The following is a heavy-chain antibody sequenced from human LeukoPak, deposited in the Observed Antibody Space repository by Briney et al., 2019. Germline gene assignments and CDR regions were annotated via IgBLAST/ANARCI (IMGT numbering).Heavy chain of an antibody. CDR1: EFIFSGYW. CDR3: ARAGGYASSWAY. Sequence: AGGSLRLSCAASEFIFSGYWMNWVRQAPGKGLEWVANIKQDGSEKNYVDSVKGRFTISRDNAKNSLDLQMNSLRGEDTAVYYCARAGGYASSWAYWGQGTLVTVSS. J-gene: IGHJ4*02. CDR2: IKQDGSEK. V-gene: IGHV3-7*01. D-gene: IGHD5-12*01.